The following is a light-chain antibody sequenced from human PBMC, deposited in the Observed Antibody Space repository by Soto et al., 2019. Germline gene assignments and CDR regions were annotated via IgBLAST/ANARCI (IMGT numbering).Light chain of an antibody. J-gene: IGKJ1*01. CDR1: QSISSW. CDR3: QQYNSYSWT. CDR2: KAS. V-gene: IGKV1-5*03. Sequence: DIQMTQSPSTLSASVGDRVTITCRASQSISSWLAWYQQKPGKAPKLLIYKASGLESGVPSRFSGSGSGTDFTLTISCLQSEDFATYYCQQYNSYSWTFGQGTKVDIK.